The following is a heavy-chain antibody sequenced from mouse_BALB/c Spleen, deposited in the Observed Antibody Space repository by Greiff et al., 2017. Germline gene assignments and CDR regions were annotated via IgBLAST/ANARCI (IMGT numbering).Heavy chain of an antibody. CDR1: GFTFTDYY. J-gene: IGHJ2*01. D-gene: IGHD2-12*01. V-gene: IGHV7-3*02. Sequence: EVNLVESGGGLVQPGGSLRLSCATSGFTFTDYYMSWVRQPPGKALEWLGFIRNKANGYTTEYSASVKGRFTISRDNSQSILYLQMNTLRAEDSATYYCARSYDGFDYWGQGTTLTVSS. CDR3: ARSYDGFDY. CDR2: IRNKANGYTT.